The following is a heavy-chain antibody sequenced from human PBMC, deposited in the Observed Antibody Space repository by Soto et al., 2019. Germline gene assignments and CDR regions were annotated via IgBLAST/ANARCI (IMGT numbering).Heavy chain of an antibody. D-gene: IGHD6-19*01. CDR1: GGTFSSYA. J-gene: IGHJ4*02. Sequence: QVQLVQSGAEVKKPGSSVKVSCKASGGTFSSYAISWVRQAPGQGLEWMGGIIPIFGTANYAQKFQGRVTITADESTSTAYMELSSVRSEDTAVYYCARDRHAGYSSGWIYDYWGQGTLVTVSS. V-gene: IGHV1-69*01. CDR2: IIPIFGTA. CDR3: ARDRHAGYSSGWIYDY.